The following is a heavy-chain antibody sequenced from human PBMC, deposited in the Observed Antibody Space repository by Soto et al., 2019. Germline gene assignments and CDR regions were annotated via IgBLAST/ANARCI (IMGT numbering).Heavy chain of an antibody. CDR3: ARDGQYRTDVFDI. CDR1: GFTFSSYG. V-gene: IGHV3-23*01. J-gene: IGHJ3*02. Sequence: EAQLLESGGSSVQPGGSLRLSCAASGFTFSSYGMSWIRQAPGKGLEWISGLSRGGGSTYYVDSVKGRFTISRDNAKNTLDLIMKSLRVEDTALYYCARDGQYRTDVFDIWGQGTMVTVSS. D-gene: IGHD5-12*01. CDR2: LSRGGGST.